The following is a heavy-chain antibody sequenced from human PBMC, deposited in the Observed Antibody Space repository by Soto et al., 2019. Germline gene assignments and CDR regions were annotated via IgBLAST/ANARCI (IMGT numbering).Heavy chain of an antibody. CDR1: GGSFSGYY. CDR3: ARERITGTTPLAELALA. V-gene: IGHV4-30-4*08. Sequence: SETLSLTCAVYGGSFSGYYWSWIRQPPGKGLEWIGYIYYSGSTYYNPSLKSRVTISVDTSKNQFSLKLSSVTAADTAVYYCARERITGTTPLAELALAWGQGTLVTVSS. D-gene: IGHD1-7*01. J-gene: IGHJ5*02. CDR2: IYYSGST.